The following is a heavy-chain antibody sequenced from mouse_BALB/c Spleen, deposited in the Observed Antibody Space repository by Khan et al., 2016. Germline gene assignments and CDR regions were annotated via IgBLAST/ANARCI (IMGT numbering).Heavy chain of an antibody. CDR3: ARDGLLWSSYYFDY. J-gene: IGHJ2*01. CDR1: GFNIKDTY. V-gene: IGHV14-3*02. Sequence: VRLQQSGAELVKPGASVKLSCTASGFNIKDTYMHWVKQRPEQGLEWIGRIDPANGNTKYDPKFQGKATITADTSYNTAYLQLSSLTSEDTAVYYCARDGLLWSSYYFDYWCQGTTLTVSS. D-gene: IGHD2-10*01. CDR2: IDPANGNT.